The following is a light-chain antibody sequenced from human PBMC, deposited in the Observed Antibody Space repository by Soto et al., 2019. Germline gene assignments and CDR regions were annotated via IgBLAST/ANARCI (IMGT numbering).Light chain of an antibody. J-gene: IGKJ4*01. CDR2: GAS. CDR1: QSVSSNY. CDR3: QQYGSSRLT. V-gene: IGKV3-20*01. Sequence: EIVLTQSPGTLSLSPGERATLSCRASQSVSSNYLAWYQQKPGQAPRLLFYGASSRAAGIPDRFSGGGSGTDFTLTISRLEPEDFAVYYCQQYGSSRLTFGGGTKVEIK.